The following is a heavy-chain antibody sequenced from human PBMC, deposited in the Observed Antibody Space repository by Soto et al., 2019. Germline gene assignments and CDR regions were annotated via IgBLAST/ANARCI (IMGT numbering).Heavy chain of an antibody. CDR3: ARWVPCSSAFDY. CDR1: GGSISSYY. V-gene: IGHV4-4*07. D-gene: IGHD6-19*01. J-gene: IGHJ4*02. Sequence: SETLSLTCTVSGGSISSYYWSWIRQPAGKGLEWIGRIYTSGSTNYNPSLKSRVSMAVDTSKNQFSLKLSSVTAADTALYYCARWVPCSSAFDYWGQGTLVTVSS. CDR2: IYTSGST.